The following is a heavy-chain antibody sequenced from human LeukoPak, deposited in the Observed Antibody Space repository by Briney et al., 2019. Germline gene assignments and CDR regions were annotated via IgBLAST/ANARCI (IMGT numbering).Heavy chain of an antibody. CDR1: GYTFTSYD. Sequence: ASVKVACKASGYTFTSYDINWVRQATGQGLEWMGWMNPNSGNTGYAQKFQGRVTITRNTSISTAYMELSSLRSEDTAVYYCVRGRRVALLFGSGYYYYMDVWGKGTTVTVSS. CDR2: MNPNSGNT. J-gene: IGHJ6*03. D-gene: IGHD3-10*01. V-gene: IGHV1-8*03. CDR3: VRGRRVALLFGSGYYYYMDV.